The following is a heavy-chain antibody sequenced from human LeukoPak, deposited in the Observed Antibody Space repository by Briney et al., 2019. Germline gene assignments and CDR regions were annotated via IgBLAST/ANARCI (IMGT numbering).Heavy chain of an antibody. D-gene: IGHD4-17*01. CDR2: IYYRGST. Sequence: SETLSLTCTVSGGSISSGDYYWSWIRQPPGKGLEWIGYIYYRGSTYYNPSLKSRVTLSVDTSKNQFSLKLSSVTAADTAVYYCARDSPGEGYGDLGDYYFDYWGQGTLVTVSS. CDR1: GGSISSGDYY. V-gene: IGHV4-30-4*01. CDR3: ARDSPGEGYGDLGDYYFDY. J-gene: IGHJ4*02.